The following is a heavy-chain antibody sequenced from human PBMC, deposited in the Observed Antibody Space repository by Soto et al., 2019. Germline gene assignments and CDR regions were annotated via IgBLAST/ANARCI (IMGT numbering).Heavy chain of an antibody. D-gene: IGHD2-8*01. CDR3: SRQGSNGAHYYYGMDV. V-gene: IGHV5-51*01. CDR2: IYPGDSDT. Sequence: PGESLKISCKGSGYRFSSYWIAWVRQMPGKGLEWMGIIYPGDSDTIYSPSFQGQVTFSADKSTSTAYLQWSSLKAADTAMYYCSRQGSNGAHYYYGMDVWGQGTTVTDSS. CDR1: GYRFSSYW. J-gene: IGHJ6*02.